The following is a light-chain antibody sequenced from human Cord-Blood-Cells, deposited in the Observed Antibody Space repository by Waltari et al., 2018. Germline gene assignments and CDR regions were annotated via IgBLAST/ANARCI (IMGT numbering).Light chain of an antibody. CDR1: SSDVGGYTY. J-gene: IGLJ3*02. CDR3: CSYAGSSTWV. V-gene: IGLV2-14*01. Sequence: SALTQPASVSGSPGQSITISCTGTSSDVGGYTYVPWYQQHPGKAPKLMIYDVSNRPSGFSNRFSGSKSGNTASLTISGLQAEDEADYYCCSYAGSSTWVFGGGTKLTVL. CDR2: DVS.